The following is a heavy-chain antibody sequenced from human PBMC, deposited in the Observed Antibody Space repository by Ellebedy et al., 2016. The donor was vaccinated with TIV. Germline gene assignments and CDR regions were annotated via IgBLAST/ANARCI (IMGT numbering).Heavy chain of an antibody. Sequence: GGSLRLSCAASGFTFGSFAMHWVRQAPGRGLEWLSVIGGDGRNTYHGESVKGRFTITRDNSKKKMYREMNRLRTEDTAVYYCAKGSSSGFTYDRVGFEYWGQGTLVTVSS. CDR3: AKGSSSGFTYDRVGFEY. D-gene: IGHD3-22*01. J-gene: IGHJ4*02. CDR1: GFTFGSFA. CDR2: IGGDGRNT. V-gene: IGHV3-23*01.